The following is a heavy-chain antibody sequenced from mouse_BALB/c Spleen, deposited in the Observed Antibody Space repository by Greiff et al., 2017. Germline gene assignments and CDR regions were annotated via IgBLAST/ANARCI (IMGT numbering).Heavy chain of an antibody. D-gene: IGHD2-10*02. Sequence: EVMLVESGGGLVQPGGSLKLSCAASGFTFSSYTMSWVRQTPEKRLEWVAYISNGGGSTYYPDTVKGRFTISRDNAKNTLYLQMSSLKSEDTAMYYCARHGYGNYLFDYWGQGTTLTVSS. J-gene: IGHJ2*01. CDR1: GFTFSSYT. V-gene: IGHV5-12-2*01. CDR3: ARHGYGNYLFDY. CDR2: ISNGGGST.